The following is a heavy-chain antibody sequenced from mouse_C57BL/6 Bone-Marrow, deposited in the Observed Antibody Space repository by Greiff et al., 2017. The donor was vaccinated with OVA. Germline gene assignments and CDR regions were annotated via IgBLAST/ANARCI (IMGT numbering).Heavy chain of an antibody. CDR2: INPNNGGT. Sequence: VQLQQSGPELVKPGASVKLSCKASGYTFTDYYMNWVKQSPGQSLEWIGDINPNNGGTSYNQKFKGKAKLTVDKSSSTAYMELRSLTSEDSAVYYCARGEVTTHYYAMDYWGQGTSVTVSS. J-gene: IGHJ4*01. D-gene: IGHD2-1*01. CDR3: ARGEVTTHYYAMDY. V-gene: IGHV1-26*01. CDR1: GYTFTDYY.